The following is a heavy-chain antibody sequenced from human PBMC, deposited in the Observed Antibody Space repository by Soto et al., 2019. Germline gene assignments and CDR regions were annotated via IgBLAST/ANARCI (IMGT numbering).Heavy chain of an antibody. V-gene: IGHV4-39*01. D-gene: IGHD3-10*01. CDR2: IYYSGST. CDR3: ARHLRVSGSYWHLYYYYYMDV. Sequence: SETLSLTCTVSGGSISSSSYYWGWIRQPPGKGLEWIGSIYYSGSTYYNPSLKSRVTISVDTSKNQFSLKLSSVTAADTAVYYFARHLRVSGSYWHLYYYYYMDVWGKGTTVTVSS. J-gene: IGHJ6*03. CDR1: GGSISSSSYY.